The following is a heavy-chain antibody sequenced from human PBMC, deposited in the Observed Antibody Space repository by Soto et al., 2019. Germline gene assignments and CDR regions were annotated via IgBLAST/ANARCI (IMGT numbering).Heavy chain of an antibody. J-gene: IGHJ4*02. CDR1: GGPMSNYY. CDR2: MGYNGFT. CDR3: ARHDYGVFGL. Sequence: SETLSLTCTISGGPMSNYYRSWFRQPPGQGLEWVGYMGYNGFTRYNPSLTSRVTISLDTSKNQFSLKLSSVTAADTAVYYCARHDYGVFGLWGQGTLVTVSS. V-gene: IGHV4-59*08. D-gene: IGHD4-17*01.